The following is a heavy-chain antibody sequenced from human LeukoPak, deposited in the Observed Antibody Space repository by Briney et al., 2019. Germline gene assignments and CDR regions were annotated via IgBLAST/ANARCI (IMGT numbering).Heavy chain of an antibody. CDR3: TRDLTGTTWSENDY. D-gene: IGHD6-13*01. CDR2: IYSGDKT. V-gene: IGHV3-53*01. Sequence: GGYLRLYCEVAGISVRGSYMSWVRQAPGKGLEWVSVIYSGDKTYYAESVKGRFTISRDTSKNTLYLQMNNLRADDTARYYCTRDLTGTTWSENDYWGQGTLVTISS. CDR1: GISVRGSY. J-gene: IGHJ4*02.